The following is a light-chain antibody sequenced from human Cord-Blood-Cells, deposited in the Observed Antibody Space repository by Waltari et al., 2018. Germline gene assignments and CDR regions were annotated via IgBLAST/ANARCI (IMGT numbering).Light chain of an antibody. CDR1: SSNIRPGYD. CDR3: CSYAGSSIVV. CDR2: GNS. J-gene: IGLJ2*01. V-gene: IGLV1-40*01. Sequence: QSVLTQPPSVSGAPGQRVTISCTGSSSNIRPGYDVHWYQQLPGTAPKLLIYGNSNRPSGVPDRFSGSKSGNTASLTISGLQAEDEADYYCCSYAGSSIVVFGGGTKLTVL.